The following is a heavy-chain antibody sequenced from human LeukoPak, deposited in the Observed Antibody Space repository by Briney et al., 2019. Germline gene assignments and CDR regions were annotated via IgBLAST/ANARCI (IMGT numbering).Heavy chain of an antibody. CDR3: ARSSEWLRPDY. D-gene: IGHD5-12*01. CDR2: IYSSGST. CDR1: GGSMSSYY. V-gene: IGHV4-4*07. Sequence: SETLSLTCTVSGGSMSSYYWSWIRQPAGKGLEWIGRIYSSGSTNYNPSLKSRVTISVDTSKNQFSLKLSSVTAADTAVYYCARSSEWLRPDYWGQGTLVTVSS. J-gene: IGHJ4*02.